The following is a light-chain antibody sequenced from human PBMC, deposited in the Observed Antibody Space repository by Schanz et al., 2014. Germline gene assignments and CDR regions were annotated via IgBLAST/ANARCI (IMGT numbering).Light chain of an antibody. CDR3: QQYDNLPLMYT. V-gene: IGKV4-1*01. J-gene: IGKJ2*01. Sequence: DIVMTQSPDSLAVSLGERATIECKSSQSVLYSVNNKNYLGWYQQKPGQPPKLLIYWASTRESGVPDRFSGSGSGTDFTLTISSLQAEDIATYYCQQYDNLPLMYTFGQGTKLEIK. CDR2: WAS. CDR1: QSVLYSVNNKNY.